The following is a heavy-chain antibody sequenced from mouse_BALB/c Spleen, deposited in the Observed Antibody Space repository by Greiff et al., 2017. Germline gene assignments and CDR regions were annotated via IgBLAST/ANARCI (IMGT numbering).Heavy chain of an antibody. CDR2: ISDGGSYT. D-gene: IGHD2-10*02. J-gene: IGHJ4*01. Sequence: EVKVEESGGGLVKPGGSLKLSCAASGFTFSDYYMYWVRQTPEKRLEWVATISDGGSYTYYPDSVKGRFTISRDNAKNNLYLQMSSLKSEDTAMYYCARRKYGNDYAMDYWGQGTSVTVSS. CDR1: GFTFSDYY. V-gene: IGHV5-4*02. CDR3: ARRKYGNDYAMDY.